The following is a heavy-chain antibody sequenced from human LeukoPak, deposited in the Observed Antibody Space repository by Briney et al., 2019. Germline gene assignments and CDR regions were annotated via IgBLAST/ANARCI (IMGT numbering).Heavy chain of an antibody. CDR1: GFIFSNYA. J-gene: IGHJ4*02. D-gene: IGHD3-10*01. Sequence: GGSLRLSCTTSGFIFSNYAMHWVRQAPGKGMEWVAVISYEGSNEYYGDYVRGRFTISRDNSKDTLYLQMNSLRLEDTAVYYCVRDSSESGRLDSWGQGTLVTVSS. V-gene: IGHV3-30*04. CDR2: ISYEGSNE. CDR3: VRDSSESGRLDS.